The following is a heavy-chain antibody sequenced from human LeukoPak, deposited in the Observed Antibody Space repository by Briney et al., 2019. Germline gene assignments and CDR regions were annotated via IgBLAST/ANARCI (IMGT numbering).Heavy chain of an antibody. Sequence: GGSLRLSCAASGFTFSDYYMSWIRQAPGKGLEWVSYISSSGSTIYYADSVKGRFTISRDNAKNSLYLQMNSLRAEDTAVYYCARDCSSTSCYSANYYYYGMDVWGQGTTVTVSS. CDR2: ISSSGSTI. J-gene: IGHJ6*02. D-gene: IGHD2-2*01. CDR3: ARDCSSTSCYSANYYYYGMDV. V-gene: IGHV3-11*04. CDR1: GFTFSDYY.